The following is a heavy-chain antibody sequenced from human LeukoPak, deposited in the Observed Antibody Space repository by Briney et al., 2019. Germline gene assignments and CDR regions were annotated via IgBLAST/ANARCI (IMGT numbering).Heavy chain of an antibody. CDR3: AKDRAAAGSHFDY. V-gene: IGHV3-21*04. D-gene: IGHD6-13*01. CDR2: ISSSSSYI. CDR1: GFTFSSYS. Sequence: GSLRLSCAASGFTFSSYSMNWVRQAPGKGLEWVSSISSSSSYIYYADSVKGRFTISRDNAKNSLYLQMNSLRAEDTALYYCAKDRAAAGSHFDYWGQGTLVTVSS. J-gene: IGHJ4*02.